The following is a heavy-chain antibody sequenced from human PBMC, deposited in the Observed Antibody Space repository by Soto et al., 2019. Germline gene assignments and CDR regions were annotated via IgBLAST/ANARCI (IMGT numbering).Heavy chain of an antibody. CDR3: ARARGSYRFASDY. CDR2: LYSGGTT. Sequence: GGSLRLSCTVSGFSVSDMYMNWVRQAPGKGLEWVSVLYSGGTTYCADSVKGRFTISRDNSKYTLYLQMDSLGADDTAVYYCARARGSYRFASDYWGQGALVKVSS. D-gene: IGHD1-26*01. J-gene: IGHJ4*02. V-gene: IGHV3-53*01. CDR1: GFSVSDMY.